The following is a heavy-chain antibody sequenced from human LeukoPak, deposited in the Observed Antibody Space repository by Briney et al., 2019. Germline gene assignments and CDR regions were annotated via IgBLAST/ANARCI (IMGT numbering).Heavy chain of an antibody. Sequence: SETLSLTCTVSGGSFSGSYWSWIRQPPGKGLEWIAYMYNSGSTNYNPSLKSRVTISIDTSKNQFSLKLSSLTAADTAIYYCARGIESYGDYGYWGQGILVTVSS. V-gene: IGHV4-59*01. J-gene: IGHJ4*02. CDR2: MYNSGST. D-gene: IGHD4-17*01. CDR1: GGSFSGSY. CDR3: ARGIESYGDYGY.